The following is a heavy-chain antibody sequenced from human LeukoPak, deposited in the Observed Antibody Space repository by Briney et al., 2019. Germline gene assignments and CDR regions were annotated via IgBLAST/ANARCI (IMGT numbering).Heavy chain of an antibody. CDR2: IYYTGRT. J-gene: IGHJ4*02. CDR1: GVSISSYY. Sequence: PSETLSLTCTVSGVSISSYYWSWIRQSPGKGLEWIGYIYYTGRTKYNPSVQSRVTISVDTSNNQFSLNLRSVTSADTAVYFCTRVPIHGDSDYWGQGTLVTVSS. CDR3: TRVPIHGDSDY. V-gene: IGHV4-59*01. D-gene: IGHD3-10*01.